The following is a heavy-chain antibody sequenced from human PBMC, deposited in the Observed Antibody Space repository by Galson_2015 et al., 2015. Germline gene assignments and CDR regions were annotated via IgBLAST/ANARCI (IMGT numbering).Heavy chain of an antibody. D-gene: IGHD3-22*01. CDR3: ARITHSYYDKDKGFDY. CDR1: GGSISSGGYY. V-gene: IGHV4-31*03. CDR2: IYYSGST. J-gene: IGHJ4*02. Sequence: TLSLTCTVSGGSISSGGYYWSWIRQHPGKGLEWIGYIYYSGSTYYNPSLKSRVTISVDTSKYQFSLKLSSVTAADTAVYYCARITHSYYDKDKGFDYWGQGTLVTVSS.